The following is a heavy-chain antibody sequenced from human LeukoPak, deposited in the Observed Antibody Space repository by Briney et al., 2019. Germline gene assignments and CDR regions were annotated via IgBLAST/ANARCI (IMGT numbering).Heavy chain of an antibody. V-gene: IGHV4-59*01. CDR1: GGSISSYY. J-gene: IGHJ4*02. CDR2: IYYSGST. Sequence: SSETLSLTCTVSGGSISSYYWSWIRQPPGKGLEWIGYIYYSGSTNYNPSLKSRVTISVDTSKNQFSLKLSSVTAADTAVYYCARFGGNSSSSAQVFDYWGQGTLVTVSS. CDR3: ARFGGNSSSSAQVFDY. D-gene: IGHD6-6*01.